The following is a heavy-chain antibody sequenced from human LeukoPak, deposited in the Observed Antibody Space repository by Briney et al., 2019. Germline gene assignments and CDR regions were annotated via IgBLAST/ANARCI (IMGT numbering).Heavy chain of an antibody. CDR2: IYYSGST. V-gene: IGHV4-59*08. Sequence: PSETLSLTCTVSGGSISGYYWSWIRQPPGKGLEWIGFIYYSGSTTYNPSLKSRVTISVDTSKNQFSLKLRSVTAADMAVYFCARQASCGTATCNPFDYWGQGTLVTVSS. CDR1: GGSISGYY. D-gene: IGHD2-21*01. J-gene: IGHJ4*02. CDR3: ARQASCGTATCNPFDY.